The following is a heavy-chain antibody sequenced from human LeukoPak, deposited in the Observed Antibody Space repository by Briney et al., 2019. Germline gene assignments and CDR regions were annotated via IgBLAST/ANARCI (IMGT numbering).Heavy chain of an antibody. J-gene: IGHJ3*02. V-gene: IGHV3-9*01. CDR1: EFIFDDFA. D-gene: IGHD5-24*01. CDR3: VRDRKSRDLDSLDI. CDR2: IHWDSGSV. Sequence: GGSLRLSCTVSEFIFDDFAMHWVRQAPGKGLEWVSGIHWDSGSVDYADSVKGRFTTSIDNAKNSLYLQMNSLRTDDTAVYYCVRDRKSRDLDSLDIWGQGTMVTVSS.